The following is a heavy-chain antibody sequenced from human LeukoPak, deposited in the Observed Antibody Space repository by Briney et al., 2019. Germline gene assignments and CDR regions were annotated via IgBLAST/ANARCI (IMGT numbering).Heavy chain of an antibody. D-gene: IGHD2/OR15-2a*01. Sequence: KSSETLSLTCVVSDGSISSGGYSWSWIRQPPGKDLEWIGSIYHSGNTYYNPSLKSRVTISVDRSNNQFSLKLSSVTAADTAVYYCAGHHPRNTVDFWGQGTLVTVSS. CDR1: DGSISSGGYS. CDR3: AGHHPRNTVDF. CDR2: IYHSGNT. V-gene: IGHV4-30-2*01. J-gene: IGHJ4*02.